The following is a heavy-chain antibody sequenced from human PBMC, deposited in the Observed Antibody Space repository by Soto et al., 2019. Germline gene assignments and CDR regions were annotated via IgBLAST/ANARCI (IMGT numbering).Heavy chain of an antibody. D-gene: IGHD2-15*01. CDR1: GLPSGPNS. CDR2: IMGTSSTI. Sequence: GGSLRPPCAASGLPSGPNSRNWARQAPGRGRERIHYIMGTSSTIYYADSVKGRFTIARDNAKNSLYLQMNSLRDEDTAVYYCARGMGYYWSGGSCPEVVFDYWGQGTLVTVSS. CDR3: ARGMGYYWSGGSCPEVVFDY. V-gene: IGHV3-48*02. J-gene: IGHJ4*02.